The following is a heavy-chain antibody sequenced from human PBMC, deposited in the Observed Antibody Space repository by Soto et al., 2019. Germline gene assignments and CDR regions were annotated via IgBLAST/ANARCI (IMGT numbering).Heavy chain of an antibody. J-gene: IGHJ5*02. D-gene: IGHD3-3*01. V-gene: IGHV4-61*01. CDR3: ARGRRFLEWSNWFDP. Sequence: SETLSLTCTVSGGSVSSGSYYWSWIRQPPGKGLEWIGYIYYSGSTNYNPSLKSRVTISVDTSKNQFSRKLSSVTAADTAVYYCARGRRFLEWSNWFDPWGQGTLVTVSS. CDR1: GGSVSSGSYY. CDR2: IYYSGST.